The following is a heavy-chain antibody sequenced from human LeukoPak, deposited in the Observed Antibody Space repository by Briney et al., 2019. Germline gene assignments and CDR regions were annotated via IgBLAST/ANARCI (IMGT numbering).Heavy chain of an antibody. J-gene: IGHJ5*02. Sequence: PSETLSLTCTVSGGSISSSSYYWGWIRQPPGKGLEWIGSIYYSGSTYYNPSLKSRVTISVDTSKNQFSLKLSSVTAADTAVYYCARGLDCSGGSCSGDWFDPWGQGTLVTVSS. V-gene: IGHV4-39*01. CDR2: IYYSGST. CDR3: ARGLDCSGGSCSGDWFDP. CDR1: GGSISSSSYY. D-gene: IGHD2-15*01.